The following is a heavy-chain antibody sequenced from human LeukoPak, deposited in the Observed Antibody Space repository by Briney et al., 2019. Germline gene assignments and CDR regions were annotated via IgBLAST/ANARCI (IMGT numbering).Heavy chain of an antibody. J-gene: IGHJ4*02. CDR3: ARTGGSSWLFDY. CDR2: IYYSGCT. D-gene: IGHD6-13*01. Sequence: SETLSLTCTVSGGSISSSSYYWGWIRQPPGKGLEWIGSIYYSGCTYYNPSLKSRVTISVDTSKNQFSLKLSSVTAADTAVYYCARTGGSSWLFDYWGQGTLVTVSS. V-gene: IGHV4-39*01. CDR1: GGSISSSSYY.